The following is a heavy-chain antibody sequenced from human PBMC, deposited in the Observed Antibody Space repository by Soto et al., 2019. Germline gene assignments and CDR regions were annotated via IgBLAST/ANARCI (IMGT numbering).Heavy chain of an antibody. Sequence: GASVKVSCKASGFTFTSSAVQWVRQARGQRLEWIGWIVVGSGNTNYAQKFQERVTITRDMSTSTAYMELSSLRSEDTAVYYCAAGFVSGWPVRSLDYWGQGTLVTVSS. CDR3: AAGFVSGWPVRSLDY. CDR2: IVVGSGNT. V-gene: IGHV1-58*01. J-gene: IGHJ4*02. CDR1: GFTFTSSA. D-gene: IGHD6-19*01.